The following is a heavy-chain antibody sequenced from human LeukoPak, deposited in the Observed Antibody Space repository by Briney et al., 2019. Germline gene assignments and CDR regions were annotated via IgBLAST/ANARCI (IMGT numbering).Heavy chain of an antibody. D-gene: IGHD5-24*01. CDR3: ARGARDGYNLGENY. V-gene: IGHV1-18*01. Sequence: GASVKVSCKASGYTFTSYGISWVRQAPGQGLEWMGWISVYNGDTNYAQNLQGRVTMTTDTSTITAYMELRSLRSDDTAVYYCARGARDGYNLGENYWGQGTLVTVSS. CDR1: GYTFTSYG. J-gene: IGHJ4*02. CDR2: ISVYNGDT.